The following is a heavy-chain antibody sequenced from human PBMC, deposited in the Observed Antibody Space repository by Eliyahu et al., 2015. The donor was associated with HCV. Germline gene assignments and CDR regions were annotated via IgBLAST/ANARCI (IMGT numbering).Heavy chain of an antibody. V-gene: IGHV3-23*01. CDR3: DAGDC. Sequence: EVQLLESGGGLVRPGGSLRLSCTASGFTFASYDMTWVRQAPGKGLEWVSTISGSGKTHYADSVKGRFTISRDNSKNTLYLQMNSLRAEDTAAYYCDAGDCWGQGTLVTVSS. CDR1: GFTFASYD. J-gene: IGHJ4*02. CDR2: ISGSGKT.